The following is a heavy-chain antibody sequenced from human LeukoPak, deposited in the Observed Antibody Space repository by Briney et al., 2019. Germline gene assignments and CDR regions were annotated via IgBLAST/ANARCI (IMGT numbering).Heavy chain of an antibody. D-gene: IGHD6-19*01. CDR1: GFTFSSYD. CDR2: IGTAGDT. J-gene: IGHJ4*02. Sequence: GGSLRLSCAASGFTFSSYDMHWVRQATGKGLEWVSVIGTAGDTYYPGSVKGRFTISRENAKNSLYLQMNSLRAGDTAVYYCARGGVAGGLGYWGQGTLVTVSS. CDR3: ARGGVAGGLGY. V-gene: IGHV3-13*04.